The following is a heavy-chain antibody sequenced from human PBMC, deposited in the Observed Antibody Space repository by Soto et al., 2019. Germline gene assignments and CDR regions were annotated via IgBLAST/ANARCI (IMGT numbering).Heavy chain of an antibody. J-gene: IGHJ6*03. CDR3: ARHDYGDYNSGNYYYYMDV. CDR1: GGSISSYY. CDR2: IYYSGST. Sequence: QVQLQESGPGLVKPSETLSLTCTVSGGSISSYYWSWIRQPPGKGLEWIGYIYYSGSTNYNPSLNSRVTISVDTSKNQFSLKLSSVTAADTAVYYCARHDYGDYNSGNYYYYMDVWGKGTTVTVSS. V-gene: IGHV4-59*08. D-gene: IGHD4-17*01.